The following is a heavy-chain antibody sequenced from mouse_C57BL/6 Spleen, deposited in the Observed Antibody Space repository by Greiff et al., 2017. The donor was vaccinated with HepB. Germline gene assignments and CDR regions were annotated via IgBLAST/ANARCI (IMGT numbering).Heavy chain of an antibody. J-gene: IGHJ2*01. Sequence: VQLKESGPELVKPGDSVKISCKASGYSFTGYFMNWVMQSHGKSLEWIGRINPYNGDTFYNQKFKGKATLTVDKSSSTAHMELRSLTSEDSAVYYCARSRTTVDYFDYWGQGTTLTVSS. D-gene: IGHD1-1*01. CDR2: INPYNGDT. CDR1: GYSFTGYF. CDR3: ARSRTTVDYFDY. V-gene: IGHV1-20*01.